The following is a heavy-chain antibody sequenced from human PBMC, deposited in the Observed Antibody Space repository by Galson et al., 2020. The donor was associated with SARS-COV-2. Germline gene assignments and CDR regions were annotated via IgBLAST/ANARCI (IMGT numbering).Heavy chain of an antibody. D-gene: IGHD6-13*01. CDR2: IRWNSGNM. CDR3: AKDRGSSWDRTWFDP. CDR1: GFTFDDYA. Sequence: SLKISCAASGFTFDDYAMHWVRQRPGKGLEGVSGIRWNSGNMGYADSVKGRFTISRDNAKNSLYLQMNSLRAEDTALYYCAKDRGSSWDRTWFDPWGQGTLVTVTS. J-gene: IGHJ5*02. V-gene: IGHV3-9*01.